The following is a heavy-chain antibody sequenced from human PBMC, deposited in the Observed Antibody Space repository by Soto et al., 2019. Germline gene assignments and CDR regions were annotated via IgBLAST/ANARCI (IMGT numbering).Heavy chain of an antibody. CDR2: IYYSGST. Sequence: PSETLSLTCTVSGGSISSYYWSWIRQPPGKGLEWIGYIYYSGSTNYNPSFKSRVTISVDTSRKQFSLKLSSMTAADTAVYYCARHFYGSGSYAWFDPWGQGTLVTVSS. D-gene: IGHD3-10*01. CDR1: GGSISSYY. CDR3: ARHFYGSGSYAWFDP. J-gene: IGHJ5*02. V-gene: IGHV4-59*08.